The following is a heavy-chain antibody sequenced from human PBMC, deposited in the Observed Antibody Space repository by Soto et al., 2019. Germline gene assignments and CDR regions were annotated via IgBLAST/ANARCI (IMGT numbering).Heavy chain of an antibody. CDR1: GFTFSNYA. CDR3: ARNTIPHPHY. V-gene: IGHV3-23*01. CDR2: ISSSGDSP. D-gene: IGHD1-1*01. J-gene: IGHJ4*02. Sequence: EVQLLESGGGLVQPGGSLRLSCAASGFTFSNYAMSWVRQAPGKGLDWVSAISSSGDSPYYADSVKDRFTVSSDNSKNTLYLQMNSLRVEDTAIYYCARNTIPHPHYLGQGTLGTVSS.